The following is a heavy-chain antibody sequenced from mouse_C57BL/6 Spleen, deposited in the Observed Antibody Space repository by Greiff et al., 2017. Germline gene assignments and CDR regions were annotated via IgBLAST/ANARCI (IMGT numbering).Heavy chain of an antibody. CDR2: IRNKANNHAT. CDR1: GFTFSDAW. CDR3: TLGTVEVGDFDY. V-gene: IGHV6-6*01. D-gene: IGHD1-1*01. J-gene: IGHJ2*01. Sequence: EVKLVESGGGLVQPGGSMKLSCAASGFTFSDAWMDWVRQSPEKGLEWVAEIRNKANNHATYYAESVKGRFTISRDDSKSSVYLQMNSLRAEDTGIYYCTLGTVEVGDFDYWGQGTTLTVSS.